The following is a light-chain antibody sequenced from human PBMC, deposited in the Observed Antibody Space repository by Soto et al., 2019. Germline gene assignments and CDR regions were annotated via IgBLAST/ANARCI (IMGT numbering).Light chain of an antibody. CDR2: AAS. V-gene: IGKV1-9*01. CDR3: QQLNSYPT. Sequence: DIQMTQSPSSLSASVGDRVTITCRASQDINNYLAWYQQKPGKGPKLLIYAASTLQSGVPSRFSGSGSGTEFTLTISSLQPEDFATYYCQQLNSYPTFGGGTKVDIK. J-gene: IGKJ4*01. CDR1: QDINNY.